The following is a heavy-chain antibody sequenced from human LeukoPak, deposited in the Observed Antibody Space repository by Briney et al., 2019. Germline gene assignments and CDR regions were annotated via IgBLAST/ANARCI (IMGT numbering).Heavy chain of an antibody. CDR1: GYTFTSYY. V-gene: IGHV1-46*01. Sequence: ASVKVSCRASGYTFTSYYMHWVRQAPGQGLEWMGMINPSGGSTSYAQKFQGRVTMTRDMSTSTVYMELSSLRSEDTAVYYCARDGDIVVVPAAIPYYYYYMDVWGKGTTVTGSS. CDR2: INPSGGST. D-gene: IGHD2-2*01. CDR3: ARDGDIVVVPAAIPYYYYYMDV. J-gene: IGHJ6*03.